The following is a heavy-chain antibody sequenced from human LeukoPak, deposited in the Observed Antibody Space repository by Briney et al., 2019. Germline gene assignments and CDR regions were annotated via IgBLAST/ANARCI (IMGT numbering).Heavy chain of an antibody. D-gene: IGHD4-11*01. V-gene: IGHV3-48*03. Sequence: GGSLRLSCAASGFTFSSYEMNWVRQAPGKGLEWVSYISSSGSTIYYADSVKGRFTISRDNAKNSLYLQMNSLRAEDTAVYYCARDHYSNHCFDYWGQGTLVTVSS. J-gene: IGHJ4*02. CDR1: GFTFSSYE. CDR3: ARDHYSNHCFDY. CDR2: ISSSGSTI.